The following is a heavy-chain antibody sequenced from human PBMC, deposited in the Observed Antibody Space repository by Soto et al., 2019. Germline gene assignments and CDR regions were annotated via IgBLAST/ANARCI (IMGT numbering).Heavy chain of an antibody. V-gene: IGHV3-64*02. J-gene: IGHJ6*02. CDR2: INSDGGTT. CDR3: ARGQIPYGLDV. CDR1: GFTFSKYP. Sequence: EVHLVESGEDLVQPGGSLRLSCAASGFTFSKYPMHWVRQAPGKGLEYVSAINSDGGTTFYADSVRGRFTMSRDNLKNTLYLQMRSLRVEDMAVYYCARGQIPYGLDVWGQGTTVTVS.